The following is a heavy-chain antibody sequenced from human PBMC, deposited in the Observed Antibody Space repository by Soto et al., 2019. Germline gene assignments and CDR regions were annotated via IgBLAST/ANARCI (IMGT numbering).Heavy chain of an antibody. V-gene: IGHV4-34*01. Sequence: SETLSLTCAVYGGSFSGYYWSWIRQPPGKGLEWIGEINHSGSTNYNPSLKSRVTISVDTSKNQFSLKLSSVTAADTAVYYCARVLGGWELLYYFDYWGQGTLVTVSS. D-gene: IGHD1-26*01. CDR2: INHSGST. CDR3: ARVLGGWELLYYFDY. J-gene: IGHJ4*02. CDR1: GGSFSGYY.